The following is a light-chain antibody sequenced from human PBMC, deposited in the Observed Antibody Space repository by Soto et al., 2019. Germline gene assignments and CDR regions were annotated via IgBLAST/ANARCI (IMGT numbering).Light chain of an antibody. V-gene: IGKV1-27*01. CDR2: AAS. CDR1: QGISSY. CDR3: QKYNSSPLT. J-gene: IGKJ3*01. Sequence: DIQMTQSPSSLSASVGDRVTITCRASQGISSYLAWYQQKPGKVPKLLIYAASTLQSGVPSRFSGSGSGTDFTLTISCLQPEDVATYYWQKYNSSPLTFGPGTKVDIK.